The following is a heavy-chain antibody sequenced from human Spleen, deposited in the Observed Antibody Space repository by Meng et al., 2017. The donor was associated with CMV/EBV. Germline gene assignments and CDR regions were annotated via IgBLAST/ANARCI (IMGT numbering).Heavy chain of an antibody. CDR2: ISSTSAYI. CDR1: GFTFSSYR. Sequence: GGSLRLSCAASGFTFSSYRINWVRQAPGKGLEWVAPISSTSAYIYYAESVEGRFIISRDNAKSSLYLTMDNLAAEDTAVYYCATGATLDYWGQGTLVTVSS. J-gene: IGHJ4*02. V-gene: IGHV3-21*01. D-gene: IGHD3-10*01. CDR3: ATGATLDY.